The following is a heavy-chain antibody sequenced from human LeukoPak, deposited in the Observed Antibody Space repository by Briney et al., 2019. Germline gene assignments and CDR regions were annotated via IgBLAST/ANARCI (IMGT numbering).Heavy chain of an antibody. CDR1: GFTVDSNY. CDR2: IYTGGNT. J-gene: IGHJ4*02. Sequence: QPGGSLRLSCAASGFTVDSNYLSWVRQAPGKGLEWVSTIYTGGNTYYAASVKGRFTISRDFSKNTVFLHMNSLRAEDTAMYYCARGDDSGYYDYLDYWGQGALVTVSS. V-gene: IGHV3-53*01. CDR3: ARGDDSGYYDYLDY. D-gene: IGHD3-22*01.